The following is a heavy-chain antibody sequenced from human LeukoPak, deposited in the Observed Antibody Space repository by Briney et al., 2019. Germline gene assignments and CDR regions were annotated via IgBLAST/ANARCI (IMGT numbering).Heavy chain of an antibody. V-gene: IGHV3-53*01. J-gene: IGHJ3*01. CDR1: GFTFSSYA. Sequence: GGSLGLSCAASGFTFSSYAMHWVRQAPGKGLEWVSVIYSGGNTYYADSVKGRFTISRDNSKNTLYLQMNSLRVEDTAVYYCARDRPIDRWGQGTMVTVSS. CDR2: IYSGGNT. CDR3: ARDRPIDR. D-gene: IGHD3-22*01.